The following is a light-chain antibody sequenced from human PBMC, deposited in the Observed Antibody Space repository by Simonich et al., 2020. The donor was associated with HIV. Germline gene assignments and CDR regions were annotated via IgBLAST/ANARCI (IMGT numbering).Light chain of an antibody. Sequence: EIVMTQSPATLSVSPGERAPLPCRDSQRVSSNLAWYQQKPGQAPRLLIYGSSTRATGIPARFSGSGYGTEFTLTISSMQSEDFAVYYCQQYNNWWTFGQGTKVEIK. J-gene: IGKJ1*01. CDR1: QRVSSN. CDR3: QQYNNWWT. CDR2: GSS. V-gene: IGKV3-15*01.